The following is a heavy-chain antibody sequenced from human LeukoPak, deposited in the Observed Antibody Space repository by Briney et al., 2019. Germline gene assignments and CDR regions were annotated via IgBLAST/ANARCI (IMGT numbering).Heavy chain of an antibody. CDR1: GFTFSSYG. Sequence: PGGSLRLSCAASGFTFSSYGMHWVRQAPGKGLEWVSAISGSGGSTYYADSVKGRFTISRDNSKNTLYLQMNSLRAEDTAVYYCAKEKYYYDSSLDYWGQGTLVTVSS. CDR3: AKEKYYYDSSLDY. CDR2: ISGSGGST. D-gene: IGHD3-22*01. J-gene: IGHJ4*02. V-gene: IGHV3-23*01.